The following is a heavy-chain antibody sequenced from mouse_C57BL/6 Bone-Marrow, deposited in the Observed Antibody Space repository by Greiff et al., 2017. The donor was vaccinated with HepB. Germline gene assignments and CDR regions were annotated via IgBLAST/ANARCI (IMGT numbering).Heavy chain of an antibody. J-gene: IGHJ2*01. CDR1: GYTFTDYE. D-gene: IGHD4-1*01. CDR2: IDPETGGT. V-gene: IGHV1-15*01. Sequence: VKLMESGAELVRPGASVTLSCKASGYTFTDYEMHWVKQTPVHGLEWIGAIDPETGGTAYNQKFKGKAILTADKSSSTAYMELRSLTSEDSAVYYCTREEKLGRDYWGQGTTLTVSS. CDR3: TREEKLGRDY.